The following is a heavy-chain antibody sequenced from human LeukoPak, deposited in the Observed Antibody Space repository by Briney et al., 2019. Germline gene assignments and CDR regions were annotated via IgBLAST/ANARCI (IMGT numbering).Heavy chain of an antibody. Sequence: GGSLRLSCAASGFTFSSYWMHWVRQSPGKGPVWVSRINRDGSSANYADSVKGRFTISRDNAKNTLYLQMNSLRAEGTAVYYCARRVSAKSLDYWGQGTLVTVSS. CDR2: INRDGSSA. V-gene: IGHV3-74*01. D-gene: IGHD5-18*01. CDR1: GFTFSSYW. CDR3: ARRVSAKSLDY. J-gene: IGHJ4*02.